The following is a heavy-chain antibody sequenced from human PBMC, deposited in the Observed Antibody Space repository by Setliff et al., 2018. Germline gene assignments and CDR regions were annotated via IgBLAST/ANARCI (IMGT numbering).Heavy chain of an antibody. Sequence: SETLSLTCTVSNGSISSGNYFWGWIRQPPGKGLGWIGEINHTGSTNYSPSLKSRVTISVDTSKNQFSLKLTSVTAADTAVYYCARGYCSSPSCFFAGWFDPWGQGTLVTVSS. CDR1: NGSISSGNYF. J-gene: IGHJ5*02. D-gene: IGHD2-2*01. CDR3: ARGYCSSPSCFFAGWFDP. V-gene: IGHV4-39*07. CDR2: INHTGST.